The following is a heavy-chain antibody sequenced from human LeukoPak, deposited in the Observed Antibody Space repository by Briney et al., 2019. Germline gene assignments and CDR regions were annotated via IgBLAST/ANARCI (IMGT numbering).Heavy chain of an antibody. CDR2: TNSNGHT. CDR1: SYSISSGYY. D-gene: IGHD6-13*01. V-gene: IGHV4-38-2*02. Sequence: PSETLSLTCTVSSYSISSGYYWTWLRQPPGEGLQWIGSTNSNGHTYYSPSLKSRVSISVDTSKNQFSLRLTSVTAADTAVYYCAREAAGGHNWFEPWGQGTLVTVSS. J-gene: IGHJ5*02. CDR3: AREAAGGHNWFEP.